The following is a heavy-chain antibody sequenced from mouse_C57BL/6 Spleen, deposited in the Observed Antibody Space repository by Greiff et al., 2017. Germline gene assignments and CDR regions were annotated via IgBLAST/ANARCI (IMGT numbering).Heavy chain of an antibody. D-gene: IGHD1-1*01. J-gene: IGHJ2*01. CDR1: GYTFTSYW. Sequence: VQLQQPGAELVRPGTSVKLSCKASGYTFTSYWMHWVKQRPGQGLEWMGVIDPSDSYTNYNQKFKGKATLTVDTSSSTAYMQLSSLTSEDSAVFYCARLGVDYGSSSPFDYWGQGTTLTVSA. CDR3: ARLGVDYGSSSPFDY. CDR2: IDPSDSYT. V-gene: IGHV1-59*01.